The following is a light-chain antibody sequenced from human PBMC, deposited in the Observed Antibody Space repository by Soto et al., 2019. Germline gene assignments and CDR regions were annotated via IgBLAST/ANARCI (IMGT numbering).Light chain of an antibody. V-gene: IGKV3-20*01. CDR1: QSVSSSY. CDR2: GAS. Sequence: EIVLTQSPGTLSLSPGERATLSCRASQSVSSSYLAWYQQKPHQAPRLLIYGASSRATGLPDRFSGSGSGTDFTLTISRLEPEDFAVYYCQQYGSSPPYTFGQGTKLEIK. CDR3: QQYGSSPPYT. J-gene: IGKJ2*01.